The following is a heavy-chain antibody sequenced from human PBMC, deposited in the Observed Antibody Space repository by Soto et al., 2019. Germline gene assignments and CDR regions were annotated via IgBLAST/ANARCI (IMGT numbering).Heavy chain of an antibody. CDR2: IIPIFGTA. CDR1: GGTFSSYA. V-gene: IGHV1-69*13. CDR3: ARARAYSSSSGPGFDY. J-gene: IGHJ4*02. Sequence: GASVKVSCKASGGTFSSYAISWVRQAPGQGLEWMGGIIPIFGTANYAQKFQGRVTITADESTSTAYMELSSLRSEDTAVYYCARARAYSSSSGPGFDYWGQGTLVTVSS. D-gene: IGHD6-6*01.